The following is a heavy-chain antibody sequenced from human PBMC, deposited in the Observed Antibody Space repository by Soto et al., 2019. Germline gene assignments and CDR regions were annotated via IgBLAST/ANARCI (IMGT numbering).Heavy chain of an antibody. CDR3: AKPGIEVAGRWAAAIDL. D-gene: IGHD6-19*01. CDR1: GFTFNSYA. Sequence: GGSLRLSCAASGFTFNSYAMHWVRQAPGKGLEWVAVIWFDGSNKYTADSVKGRFTISRDNSKNTLYLQMNNLRAEDTAVYYCAKPGIEVAGRWAAAIDLWGQGTMVTVSS. CDR2: IWFDGSNK. V-gene: IGHV3-33*06. J-gene: IGHJ3*01.